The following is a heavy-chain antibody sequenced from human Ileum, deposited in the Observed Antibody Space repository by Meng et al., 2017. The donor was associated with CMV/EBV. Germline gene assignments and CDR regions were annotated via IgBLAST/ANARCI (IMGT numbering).Heavy chain of an antibody. CDR2: IFSDDRK. J-gene: IGHJ4*02. CDR3: AHRPGYCSGGTCYGNFDY. D-gene: IGHD2-15*01. V-gene: IGHV2-5*02. CDR1: LSTSGVG. Sequence: LSTSGVGVGWIRQPPGQALEWLALIFSDDRKCYSPSLKNRLTITKDTSKNQVVLTMTNMDPVDTATYYCAHRPGYCSGGTCYGNFDYWGQGALVTVSS.